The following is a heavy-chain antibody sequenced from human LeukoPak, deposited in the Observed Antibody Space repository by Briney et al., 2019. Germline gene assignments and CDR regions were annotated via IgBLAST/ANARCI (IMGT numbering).Heavy chain of an antibody. Sequence: GGSLRLSCAASGFTFSSYWMNWARQAPGKGLEWVASINHNGNVNYYVDSVKGRFTISRDNARNSLYLQGSNLRAEDTAVYSCARVRERDGSCYEALDYWGQGTLVTVSS. D-gene: IGHD2-2*01. V-gene: IGHV3-7*03. CDR2: INHNGNVN. J-gene: IGHJ4*02. CDR1: GFTFSSYW. CDR3: ARVRERDGSCYEALDY.